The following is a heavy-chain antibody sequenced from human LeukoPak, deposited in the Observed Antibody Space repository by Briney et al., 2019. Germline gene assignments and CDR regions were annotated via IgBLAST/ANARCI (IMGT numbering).Heavy chain of an antibody. CDR3: AKDTAPLGATKEFDH. Sequence: GGSLRLSCAASGFIFDNFGMSWVRQAPGKGLEWVSALSATGGSAYYAASAQGRFTTSRDNSKNILYLEMNSLRVDDTAVYYCAKDTAPLGATKEFDHWGQGTLVTVSS. CDR2: LSATGGSA. V-gene: IGHV3-23*01. CDR1: GFIFDNFG. D-gene: IGHD1-26*01. J-gene: IGHJ4*02.